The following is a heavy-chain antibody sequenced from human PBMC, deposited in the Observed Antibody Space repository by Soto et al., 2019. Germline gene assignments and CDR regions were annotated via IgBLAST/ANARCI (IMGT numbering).Heavy chain of an antibody. J-gene: IGHJ6*02. Sequence: GASVKVSCKASGYTFTGYYMHWVRQAPGQGLEWMGWINPNSGGTNYAQKFQGWVTMTRDTSISTAYMELSRLRSDDTAVYYCVREGYNWNFIDYYYYGMDVWGQGTTVTVSS. D-gene: IGHD1-7*01. CDR1: GYTFTGYY. CDR3: VREGYNWNFIDYYYYGMDV. CDR2: INPNSGGT. V-gene: IGHV1-2*04.